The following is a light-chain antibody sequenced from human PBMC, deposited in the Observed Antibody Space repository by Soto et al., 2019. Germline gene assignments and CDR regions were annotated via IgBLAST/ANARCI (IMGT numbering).Light chain of an antibody. Sequence: QSVLTQPASVSGSPGQSITISCTGTSSDVGSYNLVSWYQQHPGKAPKLMIYEGSKRPSGVSNRFSGSKSGNTASLTISGLQAEDEDDYYCCSYAGSSTYVFGTGTQVTVL. J-gene: IGLJ1*01. CDR1: SSDVGSYNL. V-gene: IGLV2-23*01. CDR2: EGS. CDR3: CSYAGSSTYV.